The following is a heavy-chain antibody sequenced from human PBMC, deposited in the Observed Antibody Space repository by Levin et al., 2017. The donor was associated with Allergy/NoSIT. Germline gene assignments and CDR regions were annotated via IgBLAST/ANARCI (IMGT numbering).Heavy chain of an antibody. V-gene: IGHV1-24*01. D-gene: IGHD3-9*01. CDR3: ASQTGDDILTGSNWFDP. J-gene: IGHJ5*02. CDR2: FDPEDGET. CDR1: GYTLTELS. Sequence: GASVKVSCKVSGYTLTELSMHWVRQAPGKGLEWMGGFDPEDGETIYAQKFQGRVTMTEDTSTDTAYMELSSLRSEDTAVYYCASQTGDDILTGSNWFDPWGQGTLVTVSS.